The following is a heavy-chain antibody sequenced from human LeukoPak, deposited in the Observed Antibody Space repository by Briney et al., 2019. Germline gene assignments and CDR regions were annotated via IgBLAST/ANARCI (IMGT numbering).Heavy chain of an antibody. CDR1: GFTFSSYS. Sequence: KPGGSLRLSCAASGFTFSSYSMNWVRQAPGKGLEWVSSISSSSSYIYYADSVKGRFTISRDNAKNSLYLQMNSLRAEDTAVYYCARDLPEYYDYVWGSYRYSGWFDPWGQGTLVTVSS. CDR3: ARDLPEYYDYVWGSYRYSGWFDP. J-gene: IGHJ5*02. V-gene: IGHV3-21*01. CDR2: ISSSSSYI. D-gene: IGHD3-16*02.